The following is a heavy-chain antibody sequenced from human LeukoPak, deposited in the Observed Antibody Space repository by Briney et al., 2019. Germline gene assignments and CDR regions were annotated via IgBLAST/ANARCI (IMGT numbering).Heavy chain of an antibody. CDR1: GFTFDDYA. D-gene: IGHD3-9*01. V-gene: IGHV3-43*02. CDR3: AKEGLRYFDWLFDFDY. Sequence: GGSLRLSCAASGFTFDDYAMHWVRQAPGKGLEWVSLISGDGGSTYYADSVKGRFTISRDNSKNTLYLQMNSLRAEDTAVYYCAKEGLRYFDWLFDFDYWGQGTLVTVSS. CDR2: ISGDGGST. J-gene: IGHJ4*02.